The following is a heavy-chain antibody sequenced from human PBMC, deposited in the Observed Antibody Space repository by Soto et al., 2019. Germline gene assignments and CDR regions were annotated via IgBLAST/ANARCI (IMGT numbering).Heavy chain of an antibody. V-gene: IGHV3-23*01. J-gene: IGHJ4*02. Sequence: GGSLRLSCVASGFSITSFAMSWVRQAPGKGLEWASAISASGGSTYADSVKGRFTISRDNSKNTLYLQMTSLRVEDTAVYYCAKVLSRGSYSGDLEYWGQGALVTVSS. CDR1: GFSITSFA. D-gene: IGHD1-26*01. CDR2: ISASGGST. CDR3: AKVLSRGSYSGDLEY.